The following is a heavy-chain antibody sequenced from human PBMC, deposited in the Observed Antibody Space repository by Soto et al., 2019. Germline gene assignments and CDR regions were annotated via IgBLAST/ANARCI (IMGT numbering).Heavy chain of an antibody. J-gene: IGHJ6*02. D-gene: IGHD3-10*01. Sequence: GESLKISCAASGFTFSSYAMSWVRQAPGKGLEWVSAISGSGGSTYYADSVKGRFTISRDNSKNTLYLQMNSLRAEDTAVYYCAKEGSGSYYRIKYYYYGMDVWGQGTTVTVSS. CDR2: ISGSGGST. CDR1: GFTFSSYA. CDR3: AKEGSGSYYRIKYYYYGMDV. V-gene: IGHV3-23*01.